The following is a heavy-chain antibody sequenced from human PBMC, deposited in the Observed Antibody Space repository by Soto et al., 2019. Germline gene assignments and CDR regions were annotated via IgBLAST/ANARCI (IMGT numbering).Heavy chain of an antibody. D-gene: IGHD2-15*01. CDR3: VRTSLVVAAATREDY. CDR2: INSDGSST. CDR1: VFTFSSYW. Sequence: EVQLVESGVGLVQPGGSLRLSCAASVFTFSSYWMHWVRQAPGKGLVWVSRINSDGSSTSYADSVKGRFTISRDNAKNTLYLQMKSPRAEDTAVYYCVRTSLVVAAATREDYWGQGTLVTVSS. V-gene: IGHV3-74*01. J-gene: IGHJ4*02.